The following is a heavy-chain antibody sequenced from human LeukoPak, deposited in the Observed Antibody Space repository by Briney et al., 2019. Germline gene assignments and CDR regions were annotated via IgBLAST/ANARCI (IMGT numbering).Heavy chain of an antibody. J-gene: IGHJ4*02. CDR2: IYSDGTT. CDR3: AKCRDGNNWLDY. V-gene: IGHV3-66*01. CDR1: EFSVSSNC. Sequence: GGSLRLSCAASEFSVSSNCMSWVRQAPGKGLEWVSLIYSDGTTFYADSVKGRFTISRDNSKNTLYLQMNSLGAEDTAVYYCAKCRDGNNWLDYWGQGTLATVSS. D-gene: IGHD5-24*01.